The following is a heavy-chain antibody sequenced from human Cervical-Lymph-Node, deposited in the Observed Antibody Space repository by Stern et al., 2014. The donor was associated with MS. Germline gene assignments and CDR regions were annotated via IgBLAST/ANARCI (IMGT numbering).Heavy chain of an antibody. CDR1: GGTFNTNV. CDR2: IIPIFGTA. D-gene: IGHD6-6*01. Sequence: VQLVESGAEVKKPGSSVKVSCKASGGTFNTNVISWVRQAPGQGLEWMGGIIPIFGTALYAQKLQGRVTITANESTRAVYMELSSLRPEDTAVYYCARAAYSTSSYNYWGQGTLVIVSS. CDR3: ARAAYSTSSYNY. V-gene: IGHV1-69*01. J-gene: IGHJ4*02.